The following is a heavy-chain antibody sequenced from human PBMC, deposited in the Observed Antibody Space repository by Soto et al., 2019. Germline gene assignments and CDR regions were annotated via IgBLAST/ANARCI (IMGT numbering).Heavy chain of an antibody. CDR1: GFTFSSYA. Sequence: SGGSLRLSCAASGFTFSSYAMSWVRQAPGKGLEWVSAISGSGGSTYYADSVKGRFTISRDNSKNTLYLQMNSLRAEDTAVYYCAKGGYCSGGSCYPPDYWGQGTLVTVSS. CDR3: AKGGYCSGGSCYPPDY. V-gene: IGHV3-23*01. J-gene: IGHJ4*02. D-gene: IGHD2-15*01. CDR2: ISGSGGST.